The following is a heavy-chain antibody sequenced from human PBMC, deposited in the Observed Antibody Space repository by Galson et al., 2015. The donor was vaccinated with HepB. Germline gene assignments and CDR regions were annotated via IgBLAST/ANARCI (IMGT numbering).Heavy chain of an antibody. J-gene: IGHJ4*02. V-gene: IGHV3-48*04. D-gene: IGHD3-3*01. CDR3: AGPLRFLVPHDY. Sequence: SLRLSCAASGLTFSDYSMNWVRQALGKGLEWVAYISSSSNTIYYADSVKGRFTISRDNAKKSLYLQMNTLRAEDTAVYYCAGPLRFLVPHDYWGQGTLVTVSS. CDR1: GLTFSDYS. CDR2: ISSSSNTI.